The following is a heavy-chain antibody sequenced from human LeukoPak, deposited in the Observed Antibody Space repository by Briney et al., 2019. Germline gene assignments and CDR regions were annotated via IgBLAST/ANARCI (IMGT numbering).Heavy chain of an antibody. V-gene: IGHV4-59*01. Sequence: SETLSLTCTVSGGSISSYYWSWIRQPPGKGLEWIGNFYYSGSTNYNPSLRSRVTISVDTSKNQCSLKLSSVTAADTAVYYCARGGDPHYGMDVWGQGTTVTVSS. J-gene: IGHJ6*02. CDR2: FYYSGST. CDR3: ARGGDPHYGMDV. CDR1: GGSISSYY. D-gene: IGHD2-21*01.